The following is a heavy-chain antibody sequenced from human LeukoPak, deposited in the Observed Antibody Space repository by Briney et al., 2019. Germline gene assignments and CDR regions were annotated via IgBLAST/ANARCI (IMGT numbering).Heavy chain of an antibody. CDR1: GYSISSGYY. CDR2: IYHGGNT. CDR3: ARAYCTSTSCYGRYFDY. V-gene: IGHV4-38-2*01. J-gene: IGHJ4*02. D-gene: IGHD2-2*01. Sequence: SETLSLTCAVSGYSISSGYYWGWLRQPPGEGLEWIGSIYHGGNTYYNPSLESRVTMSVDTSNNQFSLDLNSVTAADTAVYYCARAYCTSTSCYGRYFDYWGQGTLVTVSS.